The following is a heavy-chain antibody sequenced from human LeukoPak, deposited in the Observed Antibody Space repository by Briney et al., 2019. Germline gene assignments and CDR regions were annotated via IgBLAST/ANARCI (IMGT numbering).Heavy chain of an antibody. CDR3: ARQAPGSGWYDY. J-gene: IGHJ4*02. CDR2: IDPTDSYT. V-gene: IGHV5-10-1*01. D-gene: IGHD6-19*01. CDR1: GYSFTSYW. Sequence: GESLKISCKGSGYSFTSYWISWVRQMPGKGLEWMGSIDPTDSYTNYSPSFQGHVTISADKSISTAYLQWSSLTASDTCMYYCARQAPGSGWYDYWGQGTLVTVSS.